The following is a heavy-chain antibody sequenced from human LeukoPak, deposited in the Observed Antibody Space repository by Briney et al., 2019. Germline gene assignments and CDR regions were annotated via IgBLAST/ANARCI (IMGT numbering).Heavy chain of an antibody. CDR1: GGSISSYY. CDR2: IYYSGST. CDR3: ARHELGGSGSYPNWFDP. D-gene: IGHD3-10*01. V-gene: IGHV4-59*08. Sequence: SETLSLTCTVSGGSISSYYWSWIRQPPGKGLEWIGYIYYSGSTNYNPSLKSRVTISVDTSKNQFSLKLSSVTAADTAVYYCARHELGGSGSYPNWFDPWGQGTLVTVSS. J-gene: IGHJ5*02.